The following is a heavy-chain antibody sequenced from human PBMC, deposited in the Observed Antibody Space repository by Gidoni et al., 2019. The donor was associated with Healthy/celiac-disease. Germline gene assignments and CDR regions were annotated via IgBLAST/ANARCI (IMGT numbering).Heavy chain of an antibody. CDR1: GFTFSSYG. V-gene: IGHV3-33*01. Sequence: QVQLVESGGGVVQPGRSLRLSCAASGFTFSSYGMHWVRQAPGKGLEWVAVIWYDGSNKYYADSVKGRFTISRDNSKNTLYLQMNSLRAEDTAVYYCARGLAWNYESPRGADYWGQGTLVTVSS. CDR2: IWYDGSNK. J-gene: IGHJ4*02. CDR3: ARGLAWNYESPRGADY. D-gene: IGHD1-7*01.